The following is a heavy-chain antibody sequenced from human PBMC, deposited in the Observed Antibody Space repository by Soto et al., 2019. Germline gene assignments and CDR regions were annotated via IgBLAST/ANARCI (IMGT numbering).Heavy chain of an antibody. D-gene: IGHD3-3*02. V-gene: IGHV1-69*02. Sequence: QVQLVQSGAEVKKPGSSGKVSCKASGGTFSSYTISWVRQAPGQGLEWMGRIIPILGIANYAQKFQGRVTITADKSTSTAYMELSSLRSEDTAVYYCAGFSRPGYFDLWGRGTLVTVSS. CDR3: AGFSRPGYFDL. CDR2: IIPILGIA. J-gene: IGHJ2*01. CDR1: GGTFSSYT.